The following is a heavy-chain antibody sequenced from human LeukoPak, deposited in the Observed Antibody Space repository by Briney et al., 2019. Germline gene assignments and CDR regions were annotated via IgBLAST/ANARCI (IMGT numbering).Heavy chain of an antibody. CDR3: ASSTLNDFWSGYADY. CDR1: GGSISSYY. J-gene: IGHJ4*02. V-gene: IGHV4-4*07. CDR2: IYTSGST. D-gene: IGHD3-3*01. Sequence: SETLSLTCTVSGGSISSYYWSWIRQPAGKGLEWIGRIYTSGSTNYIPSLKSRVTMSVDTSKNQFSLKLSSVAAADTAVYYCASSTLNDFWSGYADYWGQGTLVTVSS.